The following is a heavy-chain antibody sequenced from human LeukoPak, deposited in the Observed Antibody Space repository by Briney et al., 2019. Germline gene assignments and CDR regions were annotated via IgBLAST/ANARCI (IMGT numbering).Heavy chain of an antibody. CDR3: ARAYYDSSNGFYYYYMDV. D-gene: IGHD3-22*01. V-gene: IGHV4-59*01. CDR2: IYYSGST. Sequence: PSETLSLTCTVSGGFISSYYWSWIRQPPGKGLEWIGYIYYSGSTNYNPSLKSRVTISVGTSKNHFSLKLSSVTAADTAVYYCARAYYDSSNGFYYYYMDVWGEGTTVTVSS. CDR1: GGFISSYY. J-gene: IGHJ6*03.